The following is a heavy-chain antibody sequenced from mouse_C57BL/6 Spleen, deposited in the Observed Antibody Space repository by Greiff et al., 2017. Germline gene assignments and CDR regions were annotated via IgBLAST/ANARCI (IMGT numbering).Heavy chain of an antibody. CDR2: IDPETGGT. Sequence: QVQLQQSGAELVRPGASVTLSCKASGYTFTDYEMHWVKQTPVHGLEWIGAIDPETGGTAYNQKFKGKAILTADKSSSTASMELRSLTSEDSAVYYCTRWALYFGYWGQGTTLTVSS. CDR1: GYTFTDYE. V-gene: IGHV1-15*01. CDR3: TRWALYFGY. J-gene: IGHJ2*01.